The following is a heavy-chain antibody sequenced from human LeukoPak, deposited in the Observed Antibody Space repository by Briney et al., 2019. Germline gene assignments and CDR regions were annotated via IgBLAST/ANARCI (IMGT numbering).Heavy chain of an antibody. J-gene: IGHJ4*02. D-gene: IGHD1-26*01. CDR1: GFTFNSYG. V-gene: IGHV3-30*03. Sequence: PGGSLRLSCAASGFTFNSYGMHWVRQAPGKGLEWVAVISYDGSNKYYADSVKGRFTISRDNSKNTLYLQMGSLRAEDMAVYYCARVAEGGKRELDYWGQGTLVTVSS. CDR3: ARVAEGGKRELDY. CDR2: ISYDGSNK.